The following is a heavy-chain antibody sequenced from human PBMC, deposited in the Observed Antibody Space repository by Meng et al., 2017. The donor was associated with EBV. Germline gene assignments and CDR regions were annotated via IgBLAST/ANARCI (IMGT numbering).Heavy chain of an antibody. Sequence: VRLLGSGGGLVQPGGSLRLSCAAYGFTFSSYAMSWVRQAPGKGLEWVSAISGSGGSTYYADSVKGRFTISRDNSKNTLYLQMNSLRAEDTAVYYCAKRITMIVVVITDWGQGTLVTVSS. D-gene: IGHD3-22*01. V-gene: IGHV3-23*01. CDR2: ISGSGGST. CDR3: AKRITMIVVVITD. CDR1: GFTFSSYA. J-gene: IGHJ4*02.